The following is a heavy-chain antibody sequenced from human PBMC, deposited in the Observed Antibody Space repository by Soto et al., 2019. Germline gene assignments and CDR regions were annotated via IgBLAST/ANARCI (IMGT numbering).Heavy chain of an antibody. Sequence: PGGSLRLSCAVSGFSFSTYAMHWVRQAPGKGLEWLAIIWFDGVKEYYAESVRGRFTISIDNSKNTVFLQMDTVGAEDSALYYCTRATFDAWGQGTTVTVSS. V-gene: IGHV3-33*01. CDR1: GFSFSTYA. J-gene: IGHJ6*02. CDR2: IWFDGVKE. CDR3: TRATFDA.